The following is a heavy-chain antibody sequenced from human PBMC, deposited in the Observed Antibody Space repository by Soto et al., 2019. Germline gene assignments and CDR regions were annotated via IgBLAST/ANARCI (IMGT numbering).Heavy chain of an antibody. D-gene: IGHD2-15*01. CDR1: GGSFSGYY. V-gene: IGHV4-34*01. CDR3: ARVQGVVVAATVEYYYYGMDV. CDR2: INHSGST. J-gene: IGHJ6*04. Sequence: QVQLQQWGAGLLKPSETLSLTCAVYGGSFSGYYWSWIRQPPGKGLEWFGEINHSGSTNYNPSLKSRVTTSVDTSKNQFSLKLSSVTAADTAVYYCARVQGVVVAATVEYYYYGMDVWGRGSTVTVAS.